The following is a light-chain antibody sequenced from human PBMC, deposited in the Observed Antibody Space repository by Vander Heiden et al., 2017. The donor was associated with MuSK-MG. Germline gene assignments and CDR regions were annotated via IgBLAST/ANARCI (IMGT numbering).Light chain of an antibody. J-gene: IGKJ1*01. V-gene: IGKV1-39*01. CDR2: SAS. CDR3: LQSDTTPWT. CDR1: QSISSY. Sequence: DIQMTQSPSSLSASVGDRVTMTCRASQSISSYLNWYQQKPGRAPKVLIYSASSLQSGVPSRFSGSGSGTDFTLTMSSLQPEDFASYYCLQSDTTPWTFGQGTKVESK.